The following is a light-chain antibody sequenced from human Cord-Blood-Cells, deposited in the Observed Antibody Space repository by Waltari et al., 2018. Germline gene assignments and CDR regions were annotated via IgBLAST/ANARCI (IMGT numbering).Light chain of an antibody. CDR3: SSYTSSSTLVV. J-gene: IGLJ2*01. CDR1: SSDVGGYNY. Sequence: QSAFTQPASVSGSPGQSITISCTGTSSDVGGYNYVSWYPQHPGKAPKLMIYDVSNRPSGVSKRFSGSKSGHTASLTISGLQAEDESEYYCSSYTSSSTLVVFGEGTKLTSL. V-gene: IGLV2-14*01. CDR2: DVS.